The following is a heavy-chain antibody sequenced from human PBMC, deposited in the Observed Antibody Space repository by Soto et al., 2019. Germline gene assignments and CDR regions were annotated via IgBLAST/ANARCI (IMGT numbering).Heavy chain of an antibody. Sequence: GASVKVSCKASGYTFTSYDINWVRQATGQGLEWMGWMNPNSGNTGYAQKFQGRVTMTRNTSISTAYMELSSLRSEDTAVYYCASRGDYDFWSGLAHEYYFDYWGQGTLVTVSS. CDR1: GYTFTSYD. D-gene: IGHD3-3*01. CDR2: MNPNSGNT. CDR3: ASRGDYDFWSGLAHEYYFDY. V-gene: IGHV1-8*01. J-gene: IGHJ4*02.